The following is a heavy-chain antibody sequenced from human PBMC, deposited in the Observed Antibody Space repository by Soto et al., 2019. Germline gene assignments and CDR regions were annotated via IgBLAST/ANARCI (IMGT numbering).Heavy chain of an antibody. Sequence: EVQLLESGGGLVQPGGSLRLSCAASGFTFSSYAMSWVRQAPGKGLEWVSAISGSGGSTYYADSVKGRFTISRDNSKNTLYLQMNILRAEDTAVYYCAKSWGITIFGDWFDPWGQGTLVTVSS. CDR2: ISGSGGST. V-gene: IGHV3-23*01. J-gene: IGHJ5*02. CDR3: AKSWGITIFGDWFDP. D-gene: IGHD3-3*01. CDR1: GFTFSSYA.